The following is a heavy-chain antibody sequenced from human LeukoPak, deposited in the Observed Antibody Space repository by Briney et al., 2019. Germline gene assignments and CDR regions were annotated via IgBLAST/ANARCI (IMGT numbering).Heavy chain of an antibody. J-gene: IGHJ6*03. V-gene: IGHV3-23*01. CDR2: ISGSGGST. D-gene: IGHD6-6*01. CDR3: ARGGSSSFYYYMDV. CDR1: GFTFSSYA. Sequence: GSLRLSCAASGFTFSSYAMSWVRQAPGKGLEWVSAISGSGGSTYYADSVKGRFTISRDNSKNTLYLQMNSLRAEDTAIYYCARGGSSSFYYYMDVWGKGTTVTVSS.